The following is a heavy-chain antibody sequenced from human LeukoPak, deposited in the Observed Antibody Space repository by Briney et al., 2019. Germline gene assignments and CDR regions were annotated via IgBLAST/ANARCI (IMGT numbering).Heavy chain of an antibody. CDR1: GYKFASYW. CDR3: ARRAGQQPPDY. D-gene: IGHD3-10*01. V-gene: IGHV5-51*01. J-gene: IGHJ4*02. Sequence: GESLKISCKGSGYKFASYWIGWVRQMPGKGLEWMGIIFPADSDTRYSPSFRGQVTISADKSISTAYLQWTSLKASDTAMYYCARRAGQQPPDYWGQGTLVTVSS. CDR2: IFPADSDT.